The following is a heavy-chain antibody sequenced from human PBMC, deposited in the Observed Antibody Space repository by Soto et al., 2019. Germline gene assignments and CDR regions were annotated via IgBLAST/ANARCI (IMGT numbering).Heavy chain of an antibody. CDR1: GGSVGSGSYY. J-gene: IGHJ5*02. V-gene: IGHV4-61*01. CDR3: ARDIFEGYDSSCYSSGSWFDP. D-gene: IGHD3-22*01. CDR2: IYDSGST. Sequence: SETLSLTCTVSGGSVGSGSYYWSWIRQPPGKGLEWIGYIYDSGSTNYTPSLKSRVTISVDTSKNQLSLKLSSVTAADTAVYYCARDIFEGYDSSCYSSGSWFDPWGQGTLVT.